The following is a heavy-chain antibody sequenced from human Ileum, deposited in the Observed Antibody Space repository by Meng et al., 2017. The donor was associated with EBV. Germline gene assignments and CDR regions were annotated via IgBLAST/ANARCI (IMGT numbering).Heavy chain of an antibody. CDR1: GFTFSNAW. CDR3: EGWRY. Sequence: EGQLVESGGGLVKPGGSLRLSCAASGFTFSNAWMTWVRQAPGKGLEWVGRIKSTTDGGTTDYAAPVKGRFTISRDDSKNTLFLQMDSLKTEDTAVYYCEGWRYWGQGTLVTSPQ. CDR2: IKSTTDGGTT. D-gene: IGHD2-15*01. V-gene: IGHV3-15*01. J-gene: IGHJ4*02.